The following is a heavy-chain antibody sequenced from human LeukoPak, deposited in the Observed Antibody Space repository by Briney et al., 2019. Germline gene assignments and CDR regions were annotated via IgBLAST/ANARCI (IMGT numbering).Heavy chain of an antibody. CDR2: ISSSGNTI. J-gene: IGHJ4*02. V-gene: IGHV3-48*03. Sequence: GGSLRLSCVASGFTFNSYEMNWVRQAPGKGPEWVSYISSSGNTIYYADSVKGRFTISRDNAKNSLSLQMNSLRAEDTAVYYCARDGAMGAGPDHFDYWGQGTLVTVSS. CDR1: GFTFNSYE. D-gene: IGHD3-16*01. CDR3: ARDGAMGAGPDHFDY.